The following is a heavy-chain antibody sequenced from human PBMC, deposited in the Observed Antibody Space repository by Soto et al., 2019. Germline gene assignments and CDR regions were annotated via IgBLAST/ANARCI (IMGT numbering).Heavy chain of an antibody. D-gene: IGHD3-22*01. CDR3: AKDRGYYDSSGSNWFDP. CDR2: ISGSGGST. V-gene: IGHV3-23*01. CDR1: GFTFSSYA. J-gene: IGHJ5*02. Sequence: PGGSLRLSCAASGFTFSSYAMSWVRQAPGKGLEWVSAISGSGGSTYYADSVKGRFTISRGNSKNTLYLQMNSLRAEDTAVYYCAKDRGYYDSSGSNWFDPWGQGTLVTVSS.